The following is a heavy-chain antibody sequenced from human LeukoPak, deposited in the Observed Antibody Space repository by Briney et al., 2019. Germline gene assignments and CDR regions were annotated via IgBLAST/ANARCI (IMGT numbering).Heavy chain of an antibody. J-gene: IGHJ4*02. Sequence: SETLSLTCTVSGGSISSGGYYWSWIRQHPGKGLEWIGYIYYGGSTYYNPSLKSRVTISVDTSKNQFSLKLSSVTAADTAVYYCARARYGSGSYYFDYWGQGTLVTVSS. V-gene: IGHV4-31*03. D-gene: IGHD3-10*01. CDR3: ARARYGSGSYYFDY. CDR2: IYYGGST. CDR1: GGSISSGGYY.